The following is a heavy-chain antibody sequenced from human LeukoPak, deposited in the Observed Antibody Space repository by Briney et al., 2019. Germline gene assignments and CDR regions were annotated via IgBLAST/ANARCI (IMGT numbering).Heavy chain of an antibody. Sequence: ASVKVSCKASGYTFTGYYMHWVRQAPGQGLEWMGWINPNSGGTNYAQKFRGRVTMTRDTSISTAYMELSRLRSDDTAVYYCAKGPGYTPNWFDPWGQGTLVTVSS. CDR1: GYTFTGYY. V-gene: IGHV1-2*02. D-gene: IGHD6-13*01. J-gene: IGHJ5*02. CDR3: AKGPGYTPNWFDP. CDR2: INPNSGGT.